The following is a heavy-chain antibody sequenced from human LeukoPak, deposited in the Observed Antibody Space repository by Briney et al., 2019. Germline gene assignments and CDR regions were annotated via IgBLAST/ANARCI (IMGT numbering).Heavy chain of an antibody. Sequence: ASVKVSCKTSGYPFSDYHMHWVRQAPGQGLEWMGWINPNSGGTNYAQKFQGRVTMTRDTSINTAYMELNRLTSDDTAVYYCATNFYSNSWSLTDWGQGTLVTVSS. J-gene: IGHJ4*02. D-gene: IGHD6-13*01. V-gene: IGHV1-2*02. CDR2: INPNSGGT. CDR1: GYPFSDYH. CDR3: ATNFYSNSWSLTD.